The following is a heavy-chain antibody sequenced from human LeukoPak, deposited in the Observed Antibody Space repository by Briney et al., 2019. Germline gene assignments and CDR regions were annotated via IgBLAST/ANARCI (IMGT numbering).Heavy chain of an antibody. CDR2: ISSSGSTI. J-gene: IGHJ4*02. CDR3: ARRSGSYRNFFDY. CDR1: GFTFSDFP. Sequence: GGSLRLSCAASGFTFSDFPMIWVRQAPGKGLEWVSYISSSGSTIYYADSVKGRFTISRDNAKNSLYLQMNSLRAEDTAVYYCARRSGSYRNFFDYWGQGTLVTVSS. D-gene: IGHD1-26*01. V-gene: IGHV3-48*03.